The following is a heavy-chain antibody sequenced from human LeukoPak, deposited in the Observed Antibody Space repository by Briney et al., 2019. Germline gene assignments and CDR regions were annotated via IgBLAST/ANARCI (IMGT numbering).Heavy chain of an antibody. CDR2: IYYSGST. Sequence: SETLSLTCSVSGGSMSSYYWSWIRQSPGKGLEWIGYIYYSGSTNYNPSLKSRVTISVDTSKNQFSLKLSSVAAADTAVYYCARRGRMATIRGWGQGTLVTVSS. J-gene: IGHJ4*02. CDR3: ARRGRMATIRG. D-gene: IGHD5-24*01. V-gene: IGHV4-59*12. CDR1: GGSMSSYY.